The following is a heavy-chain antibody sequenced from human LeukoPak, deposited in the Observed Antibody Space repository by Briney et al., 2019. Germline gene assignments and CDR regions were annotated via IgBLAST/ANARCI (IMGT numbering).Heavy chain of an antibody. Sequence: ASVKVSCKASGYTFTIYYIHWVRQAPGQGLEWMGLINPSGGSTNYAQKFQGRLTMTEDTSTDTAYMELSSLRSDDTAVYYCATDPVGYCSANGCYSVDYWGQGTLVTVSS. CDR2: INPSGGST. V-gene: IGHV1-46*01. CDR3: ATDPVGYCSANGCYSVDY. J-gene: IGHJ4*02. CDR1: GYTFTIYY. D-gene: IGHD2-15*01.